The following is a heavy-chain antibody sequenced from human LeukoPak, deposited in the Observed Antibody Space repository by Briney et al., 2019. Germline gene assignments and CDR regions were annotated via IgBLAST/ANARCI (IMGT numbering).Heavy chain of an antibody. CDR3: ARVWYSGSYPVDY. CDR2: ISSSGSII. CDR1: GFIFSDYY. V-gene: IGHV3-11*01. D-gene: IGHD1-26*01. J-gene: IGHJ4*02. Sequence: KSGGSLRLSCAASGFIFSDYYMSWIRQAPGKGLECVSYISSSGSIIYYADSVKGRFTISRDNAKGSLYLRMNSLRAEDMAVYYCARVWYSGSYPVDYWGQGTLVTVSS.